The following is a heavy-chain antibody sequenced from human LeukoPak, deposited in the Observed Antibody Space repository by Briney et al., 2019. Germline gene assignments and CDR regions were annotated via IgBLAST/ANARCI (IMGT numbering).Heavy chain of an antibody. D-gene: IGHD4/OR15-4a*01. CDR2: INSDGSST. CDR3: ARVSMVHQGDVFDI. J-gene: IGHJ3*02. Sequence: GGSLRLYRAASGFAFCGYWILWVPQAPGQGLVWVSRINSDGSSTTYTHSVKRRFTISRDNAMNTVYLQVNSLRVEDTAVYYCARVSMVHQGDVFDIWGQGTMVTVSS. CDR1: GFAFCGYW. V-gene: IGHV3-74*01.